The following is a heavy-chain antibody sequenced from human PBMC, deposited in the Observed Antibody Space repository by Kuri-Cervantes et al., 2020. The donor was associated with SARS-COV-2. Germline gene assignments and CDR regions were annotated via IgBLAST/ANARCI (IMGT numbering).Heavy chain of an antibody. J-gene: IGHJ6*02. Sequence: SETLSLTCAVYGGSFSGYYWSWIRQPPGKGLEWIGEINHSGSTNYNPSLKSRVTISVDTSKNQFSLKLSSVTAADTAVYYCARGLRWQQPHRNYYYYGMDVWGQGTMVTVSS. V-gene: IGHV4-34*01. CDR1: GGSFSGYY. D-gene: IGHD5-24*01. CDR3: ARGLRWQQPHRNYYYYGMDV. CDR2: INHSGST.